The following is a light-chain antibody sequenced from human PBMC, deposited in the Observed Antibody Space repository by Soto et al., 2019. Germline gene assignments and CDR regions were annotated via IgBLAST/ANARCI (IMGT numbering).Light chain of an antibody. CDR2: EKS. J-gene: IGKJ4*01. V-gene: IGKV1-9*01. CDR3: QQYSAHPLP. Sequence: DIQLTQSPSVLSASVGDRVSISCRASQGIAHNLNWYQQKPGRAPKLLIFEKSTLLYGVPSRFSGSGSGTDFTLTISSLQPEDFATYYCQQYSAHPLPFGGGTRVEIK. CDR1: QGIAHN.